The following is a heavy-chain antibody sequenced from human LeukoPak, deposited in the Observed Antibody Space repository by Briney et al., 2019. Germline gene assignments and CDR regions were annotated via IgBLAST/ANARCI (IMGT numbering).Heavy chain of an antibody. D-gene: IGHD4-17*01. V-gene: IGHV4-39*01. CDR1: GGSIIGSTYY. Sequence: KPSETLSLTCPVSGGSIIGSTYYWGWIRQPPGKGLECNGSAFYSGDTYYKSSLKSRVTISVDTYKNQFSLKLGSVTAADTAVYYCGRLRGAMTTVTSNFDSWGQGTLVTVSS. CDR3: GRLRGAMTTVTSNFDS. CDR2: AFYSGDT. J-gene: IGHJ4*02.